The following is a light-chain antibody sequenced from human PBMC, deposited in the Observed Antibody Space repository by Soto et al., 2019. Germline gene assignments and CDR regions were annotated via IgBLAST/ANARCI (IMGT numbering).Light chain of an antibody. V-gene: IGLV1-40*01. J-gene: IGLJ1*01. Sequence: QSVLTQPPSVSGAPGQGVTISCTGSSSNIGAGYDVHWYQQFPGTAPKLLIYGNNNRPSGVPDRFSGSKSGASASLAITGLQAEDEADYYCAAWDDSLTSYVFGTGTKVTVL. CDR3: AAWDDSLTSYV. CDR1: SSNIGAGYD. CDR2: GNN.